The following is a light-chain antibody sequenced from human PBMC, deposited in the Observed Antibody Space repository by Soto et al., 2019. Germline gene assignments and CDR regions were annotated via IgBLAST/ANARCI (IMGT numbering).Light chain of an antibody. CDR3: QVWDSSSDHPL. V-gene: IGLV3-21*02. J-gene: IGLJ1*01. CDR2: DDS. CDR1: NIGSKT. Sequence: SYELTQPPSVSVAPGQTARITCGGNNIGSKTVHWYQQKPGQAPVLVVYDDSDRPSGIPERFSGSNSGNTATLTISRAEAGDEADYYCQVWDSSSDHPLFGTGTKLTVL.